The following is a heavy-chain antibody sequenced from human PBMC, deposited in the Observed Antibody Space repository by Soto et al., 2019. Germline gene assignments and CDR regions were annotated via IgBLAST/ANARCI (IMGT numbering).Heavy chain of an antibody. CDR1: GYTFNNYG. CDR2: INAGNGNT. J-gene: IGHJ2*01. V-gene: IGHV1-3*01. D-gene: IGHD1-26*01. CDR3: ARGGSLYWYFDL. Sequence: ASVKVSCKASGYTFNNYGMHWVRQAPGQRPEWMGWINAGNGNTKYSQKFQGRVTITRDTSASTAYMELSSLRSEDTAVYYCARGGSLYWYFDLWGRGTLVTVSS.